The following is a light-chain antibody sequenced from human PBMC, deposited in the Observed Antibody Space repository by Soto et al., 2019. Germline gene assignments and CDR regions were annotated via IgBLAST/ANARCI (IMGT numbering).Light chain of an antibody. J-gene: IGKJ1*01. CDR3: QQYGSSPPT. Sequence: IVLTQSPGTLSLSPGERTTLSCRASQSISRYLAWYQQKPGQGPRLLIYGASSRATGTPDRFSGSGSGTDFTLPINRLEPEDFALYYCQQYGSSPPTFGPGTKVDIK. CDR1: QSISRY. V-gene: IGKV3-20*01. CDR2: GAS.